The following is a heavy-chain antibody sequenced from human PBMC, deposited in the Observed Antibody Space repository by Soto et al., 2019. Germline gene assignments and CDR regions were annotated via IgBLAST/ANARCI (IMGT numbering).Heavy chain of an antibody. CDR1: GGSVSSGSYY. J-gene: IGHJ6*02. D-gene: IGHD6-6*01. CDR2: IYYSGST. V-gene: IGHV4-61*01. CDR3: ARGFTLVAGSYYYYYGMDV. Sequence: SETLSLTCTVSGGSVSSGSYYWSWIRQPPGKGLEWIGYIYYSGSTNYNHSLKSRVTISVDTSKNQFSLKLSSVTAADTAVYYCARGFTLVAGSYYYYYGMDVWGQGTTVTVSS.